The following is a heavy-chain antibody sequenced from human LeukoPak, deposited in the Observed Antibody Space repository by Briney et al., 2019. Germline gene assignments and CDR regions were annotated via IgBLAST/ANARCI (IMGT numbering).Heavy chain of an antibody. CDR3: ARGNTAAASKVYFDY. CDR1: GGSFSGYY. V-gene: IGHV4-34*01. J-gene: IGHJ4*02. Sequence: SETLSLTCAVYGGSFSGYYWSWIRQPPGKGLEWIGEINHSGSTNYNPSLKSRVTISVDTSKNQFSLKLSSVTAADTAVYYCARGNTAAASKVYFDYWGQGTLVTVSS. CDR2: INHSGST. D-gene: IGHD6-13*01.